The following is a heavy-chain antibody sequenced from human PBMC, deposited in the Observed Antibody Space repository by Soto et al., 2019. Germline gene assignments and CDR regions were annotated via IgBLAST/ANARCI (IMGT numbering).Heavy chain of an antibody. Sequence: QLQLQESGPGLVKPSETLSLTCTVSGGSIDSSTYYWGWIRQPPGKGLEWIGSIFYNGNTFYNPSLKSRTTISVDTSKNQCSLKLSSVTAADTAVYYCARHSTGYYYSWFDPWGQGTLVTVSS. CDR2: IFYNGNT. D-gene: IGHD3-22*01. J-gene: IGHJ5*02. CDR3: ARHSTGYYYSWFDP. CDR1: GGSIDSSTYY. V-gene: IGHV4-39*01.